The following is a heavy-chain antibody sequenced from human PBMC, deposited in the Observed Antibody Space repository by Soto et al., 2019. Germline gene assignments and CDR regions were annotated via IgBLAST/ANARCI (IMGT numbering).Heavy chain of an antibody. Sequence: QVQLQESGPGLVKPSETLSLTCTVSGGSVSSGNYYWSWIRQPPGKGLEWIGYFYYTGSINYNPSLKSRVTIPIDGSKNQFSLRLSSVTAADTAVYYCARSMFYSDGSNYSPFDYWGQGTLVTVSS. V-gene: IGHV4-61*01. CDR2: FYYTGSI. D-gene: IGHD3-22*01. CDR3: ARSMFYSDGSNYSPFDY. CDR1: GGSVSSGNYY. J-gene: IGHJ4*02.